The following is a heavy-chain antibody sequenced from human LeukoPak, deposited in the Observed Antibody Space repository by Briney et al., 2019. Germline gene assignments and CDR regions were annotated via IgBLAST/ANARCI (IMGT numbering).Heavy chain of an antibody. CDR1: GGSFSGYY. V-gene: IGHV4-34*01. CDR3: ARWEGGSSYDFDY. CDR2: INHSGST. J-gene: IGHJ4*02. D-gene: IGHD1-26*01. Sequence: SETLCLTCAVYGGSFSGYYWSWIRQPPGKGLEWIGEINHSGSTNYNPSLKSRVTISVDTSKNQFSLKLSSVTAADTAVYYCARWEGGSSYDFDYWGQGTLVTVSS.